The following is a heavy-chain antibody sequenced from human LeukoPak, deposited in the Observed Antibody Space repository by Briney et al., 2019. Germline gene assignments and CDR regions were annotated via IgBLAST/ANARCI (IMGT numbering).Heavy chain of an antibody. CDR3: AKALQWSYYDY. D-gene: IGHD3-10*01. Sequence: GGSLRLSCAASGFTFSNYGMHWVRQAPGKGLEWVAAISYHGSNKYYADSVKGRFTISRDNSKNTLYLQMNSLRAEDAAVYYCAKALQWSYYDYWGQGTLVTVSS. J-gene: IGHJ4*02. V-gene: IGHV3-30*18. CDR1: GFTFSNYG. CDR2: ISYHGSNK.